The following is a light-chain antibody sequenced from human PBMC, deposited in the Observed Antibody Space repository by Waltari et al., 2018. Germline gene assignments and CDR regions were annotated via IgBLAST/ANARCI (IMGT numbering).Light chain of an antibody. Sequence: DTVMTQSPDSLAVSLGERATINCKSSQTVLYRSTNKNYLAWYQQKPGQPPKLLIYWASTRESGVPDRFSGSGSGTDFTLTISGLQAEDVAVYYCQQYYITPLTFGGGTKVEIK. CDR3: QQYYITPLT. CDR2: WAS. J-gene: IGKJ4*01. V-gene: IGKV4-1*01. CDR1: QTVLYRSTNKNY.